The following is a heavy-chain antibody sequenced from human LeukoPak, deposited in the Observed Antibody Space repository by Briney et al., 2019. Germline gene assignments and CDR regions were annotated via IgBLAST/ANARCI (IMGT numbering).Heavy chain of an antibody. V-gene: IGHV3-23*01. CDR1: GFTFSNYA. D-gene: IGHD3-3*01. CDR3: AKVERYDFWSGYYAPTPAEYFQH. J-gene: IGHJ1*01. CDR2: VGGGGES. Sequence: GGSLRLSCAASGFTFSNYAMNWVRQAPGKGLEWVSVVGGGGESYYTDSVKGRFTISRDNSKNTLSLQMNSLRPEDTAVYYCAKVERYDFWSGYYAPTPAEYFQHWGQGTLVTVSS.